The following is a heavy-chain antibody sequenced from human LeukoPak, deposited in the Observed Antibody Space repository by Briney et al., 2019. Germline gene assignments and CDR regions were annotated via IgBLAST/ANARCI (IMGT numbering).Heavy chain of an antibody. J-gene: IGHJ5*02. D-gene: IGHD3-22*01. CDR2: IYYSGST. V-gene: IGHV4-39*07. CDR3: ARVITMIVPFNWFDP. Sequence: PSETLSLTCTVPGGSISSSSYYWGWIRQPPGKGLEWIGSIYYSGSTYYNPSLKSRVTISVDTSKNQFSLKLSSVTAADTAVYYCARVITMIVPFNWFDPWGQGTLVTVSS. CDR1: GGSISSSSYY.